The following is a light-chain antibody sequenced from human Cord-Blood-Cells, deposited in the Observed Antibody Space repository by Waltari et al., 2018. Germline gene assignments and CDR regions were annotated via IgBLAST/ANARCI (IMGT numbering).Light chain of an antibody. CDR3: SSYTSSSTYV. CDR2: EVS. J-gene: IGLJ1*01. V-gene: IGLV2-14*01. CDR1: SSDVGGYNY. Sequence: QSALTQPASVSGSPGQSITISCTVTSSDVGGYNYVSWYQQHPGKAPKLMIYEVSNRPSGVSNCFSGSKSGNTASLTISGLQAEDEADYYCSSYTSSSTYVFGTGTKVTVL.